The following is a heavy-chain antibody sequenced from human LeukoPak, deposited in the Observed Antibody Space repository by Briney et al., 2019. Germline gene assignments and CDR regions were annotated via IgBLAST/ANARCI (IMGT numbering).Heavy chain of an antibody. Sequence: SETLSLTCAVYGGSFSGYYWSWIRQPPGKGLEWIGEINHSRSTNCNPSLKSRVTISVDTSKNQFSLKLSSVTAADTAVYYCARAPRMYSSSWYRYYYGMDVWGQGTTVTVSS. CDR2: INHSRST. D-gene: IGHD6-13*01. CDR1: GGSFSGYY. V-gene: IGHV4-34*01. CDR3: ARAPRMYSSSWYRYYYGMDV. J-gene: IGHJ6*02.